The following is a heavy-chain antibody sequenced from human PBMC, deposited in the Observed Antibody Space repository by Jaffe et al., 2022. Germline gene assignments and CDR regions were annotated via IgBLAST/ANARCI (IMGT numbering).Heavy chain of an antibody. CDR3: ARHIGLWFGEVILPTAYWFDP. CDR2: IYHSGST. D-gene: IGHD3-10*01. Sequence: QVQLQESGPGLVKPSETLSLTCAVSGYSISSGYYWGWIRQPPGKGLEWIGSIYHSGSTYYNPSLKSRVTISVDTSKNQFSLKLSSVTAADTAVYYCARHIGLWFGEVILPTAYWFDPWGQGTLVTVSS. J-gene: IGHJ5*02. CDR1: GYSISSGYY. V-gene: IGHV4-38-2*01.